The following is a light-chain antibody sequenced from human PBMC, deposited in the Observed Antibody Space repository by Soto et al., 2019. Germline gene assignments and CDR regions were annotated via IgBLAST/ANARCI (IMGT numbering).Light chain of an antibody. J-gene: IGKJ1*01. CDR1: QSVGNN. CDR3: QQYNNWPQT. Sequence: EIVMTQSPATLSVSPGERTTLSCRASQSVGNNLAWYQQKPGQAPRLLIYGAYTRATGIPARFSGSGSGTDFTLTISGLQSEDFAVYYCQQYNNWPQTFGQGTKVDIK. CDR2: GAY. V-gene: IGKV3-15*01.